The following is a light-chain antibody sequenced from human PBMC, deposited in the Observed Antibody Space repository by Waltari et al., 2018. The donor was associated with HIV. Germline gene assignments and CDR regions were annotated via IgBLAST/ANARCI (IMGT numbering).Light chain of an antibody. CDR1: ESISTF. V-gene: IGKV3-11*01. CDR3: QQRSNWPHT. J-gene: IGKJ2*01. CDR2: DAS. Sequence: ETVLTQSPATLSVSPGERATLSCRASESISTFLSWYQQNPGQAPKVLISDASNRATGVPARFSGSGSGTDFTLTITSLEPEDVAVYYCQQRSNWPHTFGQGTKLEI.